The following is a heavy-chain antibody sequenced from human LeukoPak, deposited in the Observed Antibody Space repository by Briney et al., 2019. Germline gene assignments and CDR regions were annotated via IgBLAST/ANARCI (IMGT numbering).Heavy chain of an antibody. CDR3: AKKTPGNHPYDY. D-gene: IGHD4-23*01. Sequence: PGGSLRLSCAASGFTFDVSAMNWVRQAPGKGLEWVSASGNAGDTYYADSVKCRFTISRDNSKKMLFLQMTSLRAEDTAVYYCAKKTPGNHPYDYWGQGTLVTVSP. CDR1: GFTFDVSA. V-gene: IGHV3-23*01. CDR2: SGNAGDT. J-gene: IGHJ4*02.